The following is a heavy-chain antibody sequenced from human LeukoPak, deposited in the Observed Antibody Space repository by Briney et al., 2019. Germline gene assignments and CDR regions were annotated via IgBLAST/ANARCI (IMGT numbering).Heavy chain of an antibody. CDR2: NNHSGSA. D-gene: IGHD3-16*01. CDR3: VRSYDNWGSYFFDY. J-gene: IGHJ4*02. V-gene: IGHV4-30-2*01. CDR1: GSSISSGGYS. Sequence: PSETRSLTCAVSGSSISSGGYSWSWIRQPPGKGLEWIGYNNHSGSAYYNPSPKSRVTRSVDRSKNQSSLRLSSVTDADTSMYYCVRSYDNWGSYFFDYWGQGALVTVCS.